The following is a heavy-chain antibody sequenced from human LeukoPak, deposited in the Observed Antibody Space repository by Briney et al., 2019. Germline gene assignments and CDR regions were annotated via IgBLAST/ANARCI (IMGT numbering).Heavy chain of an antibody. J-gene: IGHJ6*03. CDR1: GGSISSYS. V-gene: IGHV4-4*07. D-gene: IGHD2-2*01. CDR2: IFASGST. CDR3: TSPSRPLVVPAADRNYYYYYMDV. Sequence: SETLSLTCTVSGGSISSYSWSWIRQPAGKGLEWIGRIFASGSTKYNPSLKSRVTMSVETSKKQFSLKLSSVTAAATAVYYCTSPSRPLVVPAADRNYYYYYMDVWGKGTTVTVSS.